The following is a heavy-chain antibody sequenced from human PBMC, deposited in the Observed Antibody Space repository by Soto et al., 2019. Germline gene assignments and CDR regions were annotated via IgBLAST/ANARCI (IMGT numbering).Heavy chain of an antibody. J-gene: IGHJ5*02. CDR2: IYYSGNT. V-gene: IGHV4-61*03. Sequence: SETLSLTGTVSGGSVGSGSYYWSWIRQPLGKGLEWIGYIYYSGNTDYNPSLRGRATISVDKAKNHFSMQLTSVTSADTAIYCGERDSVLAYYSEQRSHYWFDPCGEGTLVTV. D-gene: IGHD4-4*01. CDR1: GGSVGSGSYY. CDR3: ERDSVLAYYSEQRSHYWFDP.